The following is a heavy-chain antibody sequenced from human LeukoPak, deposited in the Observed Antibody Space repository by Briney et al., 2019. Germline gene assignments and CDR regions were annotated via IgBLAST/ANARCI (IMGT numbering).Heavy chain of an antibody. CDR2: INPSGGST. CDR3: ARGGYCSTTSCYSFDY. CDR1: GYTFTSYY. Sequence: GASVKVSCKASGYTFTSYYMHWVRQAPGQGLEWMGIINPSGGSTSYAQKFQGRVTMTRDTSTSTVYMELSSLRSEDTTVYYCARGGYCSTTSCYSFDYWGQGTLVTVSS. J-gene: IGHJ4*02. V-gene: IGHV1-46*01. D-gene: IGHD2-2*01.